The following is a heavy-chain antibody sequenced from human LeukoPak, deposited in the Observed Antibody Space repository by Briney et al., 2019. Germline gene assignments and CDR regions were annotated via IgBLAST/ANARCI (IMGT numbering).Heavy chain of an antibody. CDR2: ISAYNGNT. Sequence: GASVKVSCKASGYTFTSYGISWVRQAPGQGLEWMGWISAYNGNTNYAQKLQGRVTMTTDTSTSTAYMKLRSLRSDDTAVYYCARDVYYYDSSGHLAFDIWGQGTMVTVSS. D-gene: IGHD3-22*01. V-gene: IGHV1-18*01. CDR1: GYTFTSYG. CDR3: ARDVYYYDSSGHLAFDI. J-gene: IGHJ3*02.